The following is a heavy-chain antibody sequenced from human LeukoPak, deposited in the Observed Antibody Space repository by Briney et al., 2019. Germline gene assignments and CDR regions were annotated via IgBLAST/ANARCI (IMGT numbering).Heavy chain of an antibody. D-gene: IGHD3-3*01. CDR3: AREQRDFWSDLDAFDI. J-gene: IGHJ3*02. V-gene: IGHV4-34*01. Sequence: SETLSLTCAVYGGSFSGYYWSWIRQPPGKGLEWIGEINHSGSTNYNPSLKSRVTISVDTSKNQFSLKLSSVTAADTAVYYCAREQRDFWSDLDAFDIWGQRTMVTVSS. CDR2: INHSGST. CDR1: GGSFSGYY.